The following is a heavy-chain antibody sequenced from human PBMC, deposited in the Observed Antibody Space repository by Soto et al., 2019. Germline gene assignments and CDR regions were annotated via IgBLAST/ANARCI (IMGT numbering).Heavy chain of an antibody. J-gene: IGHJ4*02. CDR1: GFTFSSYA. D-gene: IGHD3-10*01. CDR3: AKDPYGSGSYYKVFGY. V-gene: IGHV3-23*01. Sequence: GGSLRLSCAASGFTFSSYAMSWVRQAPGKGLEWVSAISGSGGSTYYADSVKGRFTISRDNSKNTLYLQMNSLRAEDTAVYYCAKDPYGSGSYYKVFGYWGQGTLVTVS. CDR2: ISGSGGST.